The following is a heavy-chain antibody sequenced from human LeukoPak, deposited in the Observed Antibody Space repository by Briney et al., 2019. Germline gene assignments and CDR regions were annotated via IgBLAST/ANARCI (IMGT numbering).Heavy chain of an antibody. J-gene: IGHJ4*02. V-gene: IGHV5-51*01. CDR2: IYPGDSDT. D-gene: IGHD3-22*01. Sequence: GESLKISCKGSGYSFTSYWIGWVRQLPGKGLEWMGIIYPGDSDTRYSPSFQGQVTISADKSISTAYLQWSSLKASDTAMYYCARPHYYDSSGYYYYFDYWGQGTLVTVSS. CDR1: GYSFTSYW. CDR3: ARPHYYDSSGYYYYFDY.